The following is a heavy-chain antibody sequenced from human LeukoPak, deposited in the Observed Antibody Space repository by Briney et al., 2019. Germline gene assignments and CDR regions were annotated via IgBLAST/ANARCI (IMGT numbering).Heavy chain of an antibody. CDR3: ARDQYDTWSRRGNFDS. J-gene: IGHJ4*02. D-gene: IGHD3/OR15-3a*01. CDR2: IKLDGSEK. CDR1: GFTFGKYW. Sequence: GGSLRLSCAASGFTFGKYWMSWVRQAPGKGLEWVANIKLDGSEKNYVDSVKGRFTISRDNTKNSLYLQMNSLRAEDTAVFYCARDQYDTWSRRGNFDSWGQGTLVIVSS. V-gene: IGHV3-7*03.